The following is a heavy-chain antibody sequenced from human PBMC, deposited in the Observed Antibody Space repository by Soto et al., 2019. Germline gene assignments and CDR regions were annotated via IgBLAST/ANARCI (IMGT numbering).Heavy chain of an antibody. CDR1: GFTFSSYE. D-gene: IGHD6-19*01. V-gene: IGHV3-48*03. CDR2: ISSSGSTI. Sequence: EVQLVESGGGLVQPGGSLRLSCAASGFTFSSYEMNWVRQAPGKGLEWVSYISSSGSTIYYADSVKGRFTISRDNAKNSLYLQMNSLRAEDTAVYYCARVPRQWGAFDIWGQGTMVTVSS. CDR3: ARVPRQWGAFDI. J-gene: IGHJ3*02.